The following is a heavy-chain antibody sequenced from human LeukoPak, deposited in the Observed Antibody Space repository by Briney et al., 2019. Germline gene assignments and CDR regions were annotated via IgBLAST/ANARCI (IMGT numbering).Heavy chain of an antibody. CDR3: AKAGEYSFGSFDY. V-gene: IGHV3-23*01. D-gene: IGHD5-18*01. CDR2: ISGSGGST. Sequence: GGSLRLSCAASGFTFSNYAMSWVRQAPGKGLEWVSAISGSGGSTYYADSVKGLFTISRDNSKNTLYLQMNSLRAEDTAVYYCAKAGEYSFGSFDYWGQGTLVTVSS. CDR1: GFTFSNYA. J-gene: IGHJ4*02.